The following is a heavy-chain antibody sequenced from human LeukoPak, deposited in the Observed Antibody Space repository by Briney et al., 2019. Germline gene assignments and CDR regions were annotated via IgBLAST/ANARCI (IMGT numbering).Heavy chain of an antibody. J-gene: IGHJ6*03. CDR1: GGSISSGSYY. CDR2: IYTSGST. Sequence: SETLSLTCTVSGGSISSGSYYWGWIRQPAGKGLEWIGRIYTSGSTNYNPSLKSRVTISVDTSKNQFSLKLSSVTAADTAVYYCARARYYGGNSRYYYYMDVWGRGTTVTVSS. D-gene: IGHD4-23*01. CDR3: ARARYYGGNSRYYYYMDV. V-gene: IGHV4-61*02.